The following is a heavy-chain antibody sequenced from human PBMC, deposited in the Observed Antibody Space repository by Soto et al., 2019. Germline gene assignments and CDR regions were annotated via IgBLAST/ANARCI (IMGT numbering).Heavy chain of an antibody. CDR1: GFHFSRHG. CDR3: ARDQVWPRNGLDV. CDR2: IWSDGSKE. Sequence: QVQLVESGGSVVQPGRSLRLSCAASGFHFSRHGVHWVRQAPGRGLEWVAVIWSDGSKEYYADSVKGRFTISRDNSKNTVSLQMNSLRSEDTAVYYCARDQVWPRNGLDVWGEGTTVTVSS. D-gene: IGHD3-16*01. V-gene: IGHV3-33*01. J-gene: IGHJ6*04.